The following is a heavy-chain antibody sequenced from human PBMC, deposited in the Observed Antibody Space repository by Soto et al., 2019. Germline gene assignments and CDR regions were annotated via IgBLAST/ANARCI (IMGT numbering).Heavy chain of an antibody. D-gene: IGHD5-18*01. CDR1: GYTFSSYG. Sequence: ASVKVSCKTSGYTFSSYGIVWVRQAPGQGLEWMGWISTYNVDTKYADKFQGRLTMSSDTSTTTAFMELRRLRSDDTAVYYCVRGGFAYGYLDYSGQGTLVTVSS. CDR3: VRGGFAYGYLDY. J-gene: IGHJ4*02. CDR2: ISTYNVDT. V-gene: IGHV1-18*01.